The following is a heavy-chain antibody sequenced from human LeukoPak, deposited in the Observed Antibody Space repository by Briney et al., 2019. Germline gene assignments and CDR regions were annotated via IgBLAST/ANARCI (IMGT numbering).Heavy chain of an antibody. V-gene: IGHV3-21*01. CDR3: AVLGIAVAGTASFDY. CDR2: ISSSSSYI. D-gene: IGHD6-19*01. CDR1: GFTFSSYS. J-gene: IGHJ4*02. Sequence: GGSLRLSCAASGFTFSSYSMNWVRQAPGKGLEWVSSISSSSSYIYYADSVKGRFTISRDNAKNSLYLQMNSLRAEDTAVYYCAVLGIAVAGTASFDYWGQGTLVTVSS.